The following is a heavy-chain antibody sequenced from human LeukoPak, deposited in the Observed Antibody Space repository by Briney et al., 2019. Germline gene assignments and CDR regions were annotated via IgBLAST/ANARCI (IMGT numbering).Heavy chain of an antibody. V-gene: IGHV3-7*01. CDR1: GFTFSRYW. D-gene: IGHD5-12*01. CDR2: IKEDGSDK. CDR3: ARGPRGYHNT. J-gene: IGHJ4*02. Sequence: PGGSLRLSCAASGFTFSRYWMTWVRQAPGKGLEWVAHIKEDGSDKYYVDSVKGRFTISRDNAKNSLYLQMNSLRAEDTAVYYCARGPRGYHNTGGQGTLVTVSS.